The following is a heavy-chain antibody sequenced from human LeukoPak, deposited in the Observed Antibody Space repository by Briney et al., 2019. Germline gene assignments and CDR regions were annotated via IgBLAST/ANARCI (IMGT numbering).Heavy chain of an antibody. CDR1: GGSFSGYY. V-gene: IGHV4-34*01. CDR2: INHSGST. J-gene: IGHJ4*02. Sequence: SSETLSLTCAVYGGSFSGYYWSWIRQPPGKVLEWVGEINHSGSTNYNPSLKSRVTISVDTSKNQFSLKLSSVTAADTAVYYCARSHGSGSYYNLNDYWGQGTLVTVSS. CDR3: ARSHGSGSYYNLNDY. D-gene: IGHD3-10*01.